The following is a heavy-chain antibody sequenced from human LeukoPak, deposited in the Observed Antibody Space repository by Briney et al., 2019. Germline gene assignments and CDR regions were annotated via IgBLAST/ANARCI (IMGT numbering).Heavy chain of an antibody. D-gene: IGHD3-3*01. CDR3: ATLGNDFWSGYPSRTFDY. J-gene: IGHJ4*02. CDR2: VDPEDGET. Sequence: ASVKVSCKVSGYTFTDYYMHWGQQAPGKGLEWMGLVDPEDGETIYAEKFQGRVTITADTSRDTAYMELRSLRSDDTAVYYCATLGNDFWSGYPSRTFDYWGQRTLVTVSS. CDR1: GYTFTDYY. V-gene: IGHV1-69-2*01.